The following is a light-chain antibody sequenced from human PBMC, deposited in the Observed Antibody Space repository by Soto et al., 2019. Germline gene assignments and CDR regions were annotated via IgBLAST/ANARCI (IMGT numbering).Light chain of an antibody. CDR3: QQRGNWPPFT. J-gene: IGKJ3*01. Sequence: EIVLTQSPATLSLSPGERATLSCRASQSVSSSLAWYQQKPGQAPRLLIYDASNRATGIPARFSGSGSGTDFTLTISSLESEDFAVYYCQQRGNWPPFTFGPGTKVDIK. CDR1: QSVSSS. CDR2: DAS. V-gene: IGKV3-11*01.